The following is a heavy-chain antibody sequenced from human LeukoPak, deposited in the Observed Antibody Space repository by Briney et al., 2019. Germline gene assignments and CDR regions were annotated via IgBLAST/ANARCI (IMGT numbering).Heavy chain of an antibody. Sequence: PSETLSLTCTVSGGSISSGGYYWSWIRQHPGKGLEWIGYIYYSGSTYYNPSLKSRVTISVDTSKNQFSLKLSSVTAADTAVYYCARGRGAARFVTIEFDYWGQGALVTVSS. J-gene: IGHJ4*02. CDR2: IYYSGST. D-gene: IGHD6-6*01. CDR1: GGSISSGGYY. CDR3: ARGRGAARFVTIEFDY. V-gene: IGHV4-31*03.